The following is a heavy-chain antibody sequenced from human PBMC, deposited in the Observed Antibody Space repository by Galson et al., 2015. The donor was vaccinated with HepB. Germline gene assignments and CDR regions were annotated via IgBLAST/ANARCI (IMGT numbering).Heavy chain of an antibody. D-gene: IGHD6-19*01. CDR2: INTDESFT. CDR3: AGFGSAWSLSY. Sequence: SLRLSCAASGSVFSNDWVHWVRQVPGKGLLWVARINTDESFTEHADSVKGRFTISRDNAKNTLYLQMNSPRADDTAIYYCAGFGSAWSLSYWGQGTLVTVSS. V-gene: IGHV3-74*01. CDR1: GSVFSNDW. J-gene: IGHJ4*02.